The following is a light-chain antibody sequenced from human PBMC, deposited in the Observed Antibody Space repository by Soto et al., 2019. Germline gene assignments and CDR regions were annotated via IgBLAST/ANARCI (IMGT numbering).Light chain of an antibody. Sequence: SALTQPPSASATPGQRVTISCSGSSSNIGTNTVNWYQQLPGTAPKLLIYSGNQRPSGVPDRFSASKSGTSASLAISGLQSGDEADYYCAAWDDSLTGYVFGPGTKVTVL. CDR1: SSNIGTNT. CDR3: AAWDDSLTGYV. J-gene: IGLJ1*01. V-gene: IGLV1-44*01. CDR2: SGN.